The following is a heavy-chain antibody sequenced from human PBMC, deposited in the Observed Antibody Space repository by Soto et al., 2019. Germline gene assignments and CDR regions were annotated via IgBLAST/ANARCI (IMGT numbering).Heavy chain of an antibody. V-gene: IGHV5-51*01. CDR3: ARSPAYFDY. CDR1: GYSFTSFW. J-gene: IGHJ4*02. D-gene: IGHD2-2*01. Sequence: GESLKLSCQASGYSFTSFWIGWVRQMPGKGLEWMGMIYPGDSDTKYSPSFQGQVTISADKSISTAYLQWSSLKASDTAMYYCARSPAYFDYWGQGTPVTVSS. CDR2: IYPGDSDT.